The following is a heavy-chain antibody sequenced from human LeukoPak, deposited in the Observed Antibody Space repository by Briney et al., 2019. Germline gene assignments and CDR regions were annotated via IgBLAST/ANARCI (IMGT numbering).Heavy chain of an antibody. CDR3: ARGRSRLQYYFDY. Sequence: SETLSLTCTVSGGSISSYYWSWIRQPPGKGLEWIGYIYYSGSTNYNPSHKSRVTISVDTSKNQFSLKLSSVTAADTAVYYCARGRSRLQYYFDYWGQGTLVTVSS. V-gene: IGHV4-59*01. CDR2: IYYSGST. D-gene: IGHD4-11*01. J-gene: IGHJ4*02. CDR1: GGSISSYY.